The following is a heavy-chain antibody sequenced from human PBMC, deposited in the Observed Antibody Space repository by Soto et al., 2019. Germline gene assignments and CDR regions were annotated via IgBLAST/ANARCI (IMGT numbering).Heavy chain of an antibody. CDR2: IWYDGSNK. D-gene: IGHD6-19*01. J-gene: IGHJ4*02. V-gene: IGHV3-33*01. Sequence: GGSLRLSCAASGFTFSIYGMHWVRQAPGKGLEWVAVIWYDGSNKYYADSVKGRFTISRDNSKNTLYLQMNSLRAEDTAVYYSARDRQAVAVWYDYWGQGTLVTVSS. CDR1: GFTFSIYG. CDR3: ARDRQAVAVWYDY.